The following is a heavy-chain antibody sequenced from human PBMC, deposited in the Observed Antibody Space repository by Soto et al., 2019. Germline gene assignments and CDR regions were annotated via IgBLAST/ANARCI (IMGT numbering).Heavy chain of an antibody. J-gene: IGHJ4*02. CDR1: GFTFSDYY. CDR2: ISDNGRYT. Sequence: GGSLRLSCAASGFTFSDYYMSWIRQAPGKGLEWISYISDNGRYTNYADSVEGRFTISRDNAKNSLYLQMNSLRAEDTAVFYCAREMIEPTIYFDYWGQGPLVTVSS. V-gene: IGHV3-11*05. D-gene: IGHD2-21*01. CDR3: AREMIEPTIYFDY.